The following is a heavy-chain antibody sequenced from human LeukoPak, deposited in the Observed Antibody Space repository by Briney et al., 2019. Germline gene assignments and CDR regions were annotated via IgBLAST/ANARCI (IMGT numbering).Heavy chain of an antibody. V-gene: IGHV3-7*01. CDR1: GFTFSSYW. Sequence: GGSLRLSCAASGFTFSSYWMSWVRQASGKGLEWVANIKQDGSEKYYVDSVKGRFTISRDNAKNSLYLQMNSLRAEDTAVYYCARFYYYDSSGYYYPFDYWGQGTLVTVSS. CDR2: IKQDGSEK. J-gene: IGHJ4*02. D-gene: IGHD3-22*01. CDR3: ARFYYYDSSGYYYPFDY.